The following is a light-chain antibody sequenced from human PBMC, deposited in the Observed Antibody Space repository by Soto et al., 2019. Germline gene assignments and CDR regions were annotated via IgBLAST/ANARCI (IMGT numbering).Light chain of an antibody. J-gene: IGKJ5*01. CDR1: QSISSY. Sequence: DIQMTQSPSSLSASVGDRVTITCRASQSISSYLKWYHQKPGKAHKLLIYAASSLQSGVPSRFSGSGSGTDFTLTISRLQPEDIATYYCQQYENLPTFGQGTRLEIK. V-gene: IGKV1-39*01. CDR3: QQYENLPT. CDR2: AAS.